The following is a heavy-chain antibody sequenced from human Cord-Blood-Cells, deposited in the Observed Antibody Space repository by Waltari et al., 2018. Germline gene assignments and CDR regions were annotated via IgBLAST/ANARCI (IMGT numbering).Heavy chain of an antibody. V-gene: IGHV1-69*09. CDR2: IIPILGIA. CDR1: GGTFSSYA. D-gene: IGHD3-9*01. J-gene: IGHJ5*02. CDR3: ARDYYDILTGYYRGGWFDP. Sequence: QVQLVQSGAEVKKPGSSVKVSCRASGGTFSSYAIRWVRPAPGEGLEWMGRIIPILGIANYGQKFQGRVTITADKSTSTAYMELSSLRSEDTAVYYCARDYYDILTGYYRGGWFDPWGQGTLVTVSS.